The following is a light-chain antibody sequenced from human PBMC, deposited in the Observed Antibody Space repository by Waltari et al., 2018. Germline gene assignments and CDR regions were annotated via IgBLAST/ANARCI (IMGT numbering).Light chain of an antibody. V-gene: IGKV2-28*01. CDR1: QSLQKSNGNNY. J-gene: IGKJ2*01. CDR3: MQTLQSRLT. Sequence: DIVMTQSPLSLPVTPGEPPSLSCRSSQSLQKSNGNNYLDWYVQKPGQPTQLVFYLGSNRASGVPDRFSGSGSGTDFRLQISRVEAEDVGLYYCMQTLQSRLTFGQGTKLEI. CDR2: LGS.